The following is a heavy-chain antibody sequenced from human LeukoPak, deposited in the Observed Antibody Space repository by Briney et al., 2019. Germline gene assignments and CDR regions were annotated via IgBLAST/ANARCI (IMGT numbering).Heavy chain of an antibody. CDR1: GGSFSGYY. CDR3: ARGDTPKRLRFLEWFPNWFDP. J-gene: IGHJ5*02. D-gene: IGHD3-3*01. Sequence: SETLSLTCAVYGGSFSGYYWSWIRQPPGKGLEWIGYIYYSGSTNYNPSLKSRVTISVDTSKNQFSLKLSSVTAADTAVYYCARGDTPKRLRFLEWFPNWFDPWGQGTLVTVSS. V-gene: IGHV4-59*01. CDR2: IYYSGST.